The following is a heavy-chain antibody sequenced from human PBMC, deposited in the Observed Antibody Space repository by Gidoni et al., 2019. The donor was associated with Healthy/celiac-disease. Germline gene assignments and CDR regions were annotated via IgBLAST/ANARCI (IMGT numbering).Heavy chain of an antibody. CDR2: ISYDGSNK. CDR3: AKVSLEWLLYGMDV. D-gene: IGHD3-3*01. Sequence: QVQLVESGGGVVQPGRSLRLPCEASGFTCSSYGLHLVRQAPGKGLEWVAVISYDGSNKYYADSVKGRFTISRDNSKNTLYLQMNSLRAEDTAVYYCAKVSLEWLLYGMDVWGKGTTVTVSS. CDR1: GFTCSSYG. J-gene: IGHJ6*04. V-gene: IGHV3-30*18.